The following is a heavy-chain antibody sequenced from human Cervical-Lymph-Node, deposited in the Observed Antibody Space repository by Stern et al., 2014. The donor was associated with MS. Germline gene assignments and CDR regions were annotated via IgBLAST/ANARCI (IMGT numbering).Heavy chain of an antibody. CDR2: IWYDGNKK. J-gene: IGHJ4*02. CDR3: ARGNWNYEGMGY. V-gene: IGHV3-33*01. D-gene: IGHD1-7*01. CDR1: GFTFSNYG. Sequence: VQLVESGGGVVQPGRSLRLSCAASGFTFSNYGMHWVRQPPRPGLERLGVIWYDGNKKYYADSVKGRFTISRDNSKNTLFLQMSSLTAEDTALYYCARGNWNYEGMGYWGQGTLVTVSS.